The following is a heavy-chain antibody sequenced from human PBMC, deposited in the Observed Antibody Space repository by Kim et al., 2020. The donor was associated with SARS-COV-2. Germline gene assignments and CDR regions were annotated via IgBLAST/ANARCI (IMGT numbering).Heavy chain of an antibody. CDR3: ARGIAAAGTDY. J-gene: IGHJ4*02. Sequence: TNYAQKFQGRVTMTRDKSISTAYMELSRLRSDDTAVYYCARGIAAAGTDYWGQGTLVTVSS. CDR2: T. V-gene: IGHV1-2*02. D-gene: IGHD6-13*01.